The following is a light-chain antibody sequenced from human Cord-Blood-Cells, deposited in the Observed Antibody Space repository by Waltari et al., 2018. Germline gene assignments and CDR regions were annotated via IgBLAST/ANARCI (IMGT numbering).Light chain of an antibody. CDR2: AAS. J-gene: IGKJ4*01. CDR3: QQSYSTPPT. CDR1: QSISSY. Sequence: DIQMTQSPSSLSASVGDRVTITCRASQSISSYLNWYQQKPGKAPKLLIYAASSLQSGVPSRFSGSGSGTDFTLTISSLQPEDFATYYCQQSYSTPPTFGGGTQVEMK. V-gene: IGKV1-39*01.